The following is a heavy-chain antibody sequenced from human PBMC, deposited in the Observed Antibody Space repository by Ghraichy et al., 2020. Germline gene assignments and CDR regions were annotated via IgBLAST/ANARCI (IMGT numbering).Heavy chain of an antibody. J-gene: IGHJ3*02. D-gene: IGHD2-15*01. CDR1: GFTISSYA. V-gene: IGHV3-23*01. CDR3: AIHALGWLLQSGFDI. Sequence: GGSLRLSCAASGFTISSYAMSWVRQAPGKGLEWVSSISTSGGNIYYADSVKGRFTISRDNSKNTLYLQMNSLRAEDTAVYFCAIHALGWLLQSGFDIWGQGTMVTVSS. CDR2: ISTSGGNI.